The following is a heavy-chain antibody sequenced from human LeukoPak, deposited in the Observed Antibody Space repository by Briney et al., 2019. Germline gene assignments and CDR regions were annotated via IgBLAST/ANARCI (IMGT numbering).Heavy chain of an antibody. Sequence: GASVKVSCKASGYTFTCYYMHWVRQAPGQGLEWMGWINPNSGGTNYAQKFQGRVTMTRDTSISTAYMELSRLRSDDTAVYYCARVGSYDSSGYYHGFDYWGQGTLVTVSS. CDR3: ARVGSYDSSGYYHGFDY. V-gene: IGHV1-2*02. D-gene: IGHD3-22*01. CDR2: INPNSGGT. CDR1: GYTFTCYY. J-gene: IGHJ4*02.